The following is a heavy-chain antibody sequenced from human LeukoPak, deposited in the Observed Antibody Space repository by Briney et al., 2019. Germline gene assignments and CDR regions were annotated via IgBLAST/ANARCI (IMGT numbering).Heavy chain of an antibody. D-gene: IGHD3-3*01. J-gene: IGHJ4*02. V-gene: IGHV4-39*07. CDR3: ARLPRGFFFGVLDY. CDR2: VYSSGST. CDR1: GGSISSGSYY. Sequence: SETLSLTCTVSGGSISSGSYYWGCIRQPPGKRLEWIGSVYSSGSTYYNPSVKSRVTISVDMSKNQFSLKLSSVTAADTAVYYCARLPRGFFFGVLDYWGQGTLVTVSS.